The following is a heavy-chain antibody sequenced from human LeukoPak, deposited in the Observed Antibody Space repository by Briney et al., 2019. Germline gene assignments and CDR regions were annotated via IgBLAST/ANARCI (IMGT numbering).Heavy chain of an antibody. CDR3: ASSPAYSSSWYAIDN. CDR2: IGTAGDT. Sequence: GGSLRLSCAASGFTFSNYDMHWVRQAAGRGLEWVSGIGTAGDTYYPASVKGRFTISRENAKNSLYLQMNSLSAGDTAVYYCASSPAYSSSWYAIDNWGQGTLVTVSS. J-gene: IGHJ4*02. CDR1: GFTFSNYD. V-gene: IGHV3-13*01. D-gene: IGHD6-13*01.